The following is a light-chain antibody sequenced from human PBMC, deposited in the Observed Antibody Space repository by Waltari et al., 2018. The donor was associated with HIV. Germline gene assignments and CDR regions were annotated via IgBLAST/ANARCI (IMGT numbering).Light chain of an antibody. CDR1: SSDVVSYNL. Sequence: QSAPPPPAAASASPGRSITISCTATSSDVVSYNLVSWYQQHPATAPNILIYEGMTRPLWVSYRCSGSKTGNTASLTIPELQAEDEDYYCSCSYASSSTLVFGGGTKLTVL. V-gene: IGLV2-23*01. CDR2: EGM. CDR3: CSYASSSTLV. J-gene: IGLJ3*02.